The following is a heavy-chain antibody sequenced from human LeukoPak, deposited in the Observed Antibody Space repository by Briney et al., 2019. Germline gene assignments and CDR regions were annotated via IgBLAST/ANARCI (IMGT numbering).Heavy chain of an antibody. CDR2: ISESGDDT. D-gene: IGHD5-24*01. J-gene: IGHJ5*02. CDR1: GSTFTNFA. Sequence: PGGSLRLSCAASGSTFTNFAMNWVRQAPGKGLEWVSSISESGDDTAYADSVKGRFTISRDNPRNTLYLQMISLRAEDTAVYYCAKQFVDVWGQGTLVTVSS. V-gene: IGHV3-23*01. CDR3: AKQFVDV.